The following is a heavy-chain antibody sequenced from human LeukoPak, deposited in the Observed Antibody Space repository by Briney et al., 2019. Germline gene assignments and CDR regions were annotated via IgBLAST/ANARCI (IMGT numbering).Heavy chain of an antibody. CDR2: ISSSSSYI. D-gene: IGHD4-23*01. V-gene: IGHV3-21*01. J-gene: IGHJ4*02. CDR3: ARSVSDYGGNYYFDY. CDR1: GFTFSSYS. Sequence: GGSLRLSCAASGFTFSSYSMNWVRQAPGKGLEWVSSISSSSSYIYYADSVKGRSTISRDNAKNSLYLQMNSLRAEDTAVYYCARSVSDYGGNYYFDYWGQGTLVTASS.